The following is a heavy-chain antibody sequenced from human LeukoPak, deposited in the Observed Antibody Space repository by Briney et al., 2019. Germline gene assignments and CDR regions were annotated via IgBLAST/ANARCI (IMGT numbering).Heavy chain of an antibody. CDR2: IYYSGST. CDR1: GGSISSYY. V-gene: IGHV4-59*01. CDR3: ARDSSSWHSGWFDP. D-gene: IGHD6-13*01. J-gene: IGHJ5*02. Sequence: SETLSLTCTVSGGSISSYYWSWIRQPPGKGLEWIGYIYYSGSTNYNPSLKSRVTISVDTSKNQFSPKLSSVTAADTAVYYCARDSSSWHSGWFDPWGQGTLVTVSS.